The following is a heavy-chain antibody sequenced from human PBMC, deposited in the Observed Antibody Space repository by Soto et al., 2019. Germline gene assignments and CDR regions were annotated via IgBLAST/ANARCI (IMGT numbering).Heavy chain of an antibody. V-gene: IGHV1-18*01. J-gene: IGHJ6*02. CDR2: INAYNVYNGNT. CDR3: ARDRRFYGLDV. CDR1: GYTFTSFG. Sequence: QVQLVQSGAEVKKPGASVKVSCKASGYTFTSFGISWVRQAPGQGLEWMGWINAYNVYNGNTNYAQNLQGRVTMTTDTSTSTAYMELRSLRSADTAVYYCARDRRFYGLDVWGHGTTVTVSS.